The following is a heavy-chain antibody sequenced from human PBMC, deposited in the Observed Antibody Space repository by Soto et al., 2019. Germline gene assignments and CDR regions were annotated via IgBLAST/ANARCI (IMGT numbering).Heavy chain of an antibody. CDR1: GFTFSSYW. J-gene: IGHJ4*02. CDR2: IKQDGSEK. Sequence: EVQLLESGGGLVQPGGSLRLSCAASGFTFSSYWMSWVRQAPGKGLEWVANIKQDGSEKYYVDSVKGRFTISRDNAKNSLYLQMNSLRAEDTAVYYCARGGYGESLWGDYWGQGTLVTVSS. V-gene: IGHV3-7*03. D-gene: IGHD3-10*01. CDR3: ARGGYGESLWGDY.